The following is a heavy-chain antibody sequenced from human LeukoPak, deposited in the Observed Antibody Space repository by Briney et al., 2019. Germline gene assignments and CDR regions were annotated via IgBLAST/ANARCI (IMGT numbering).Heavy chain of an antibody. CDR3: AKTVSGSYSYQGGDY. Sequence: GGSLRLSCAASGFTFSSYAMTWVRQAPGKGLEWVSAIRGSGGSAYYADAVKGRLTISRDNSKNPLYLQMNRLRAEDPAVYYCAKTVSGSYSYQGGDYWGQGTLVTVSS. CDR1: GFTFSSYA. D-gene: IGHD3-10*01. V-gene: IGHV3-23*01. J-gene: IGHJ4*02. CDR2: IRGSGGSA.